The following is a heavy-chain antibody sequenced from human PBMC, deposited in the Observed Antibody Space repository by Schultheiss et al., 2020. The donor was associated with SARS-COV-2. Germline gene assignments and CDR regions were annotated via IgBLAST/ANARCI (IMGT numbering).Heavy chain of an antibody. CDR3: ARGPAAGFPRVDY. CDR1: GGSISSYY. Sequence: GSLRLSCTVSGGSISSYYWSWIRQPPGKGLEWIGYIYYSGSTNYNPSLKSRVTISVDTSKNQFSLKLSSVTAADTAVYYCARGPAAGFPRVDYWGQGTLVTVSS. CDR2: IYYSGST. D-gene: IGHD6-13*01. J-gene: IGHJ4*02. V-gene: IGHV4-59*01.